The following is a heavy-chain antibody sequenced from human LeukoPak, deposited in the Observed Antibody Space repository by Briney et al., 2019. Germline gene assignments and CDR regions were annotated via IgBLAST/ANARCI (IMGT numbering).Heavy chain of an antibody. V-gene: IGHV3-23*01. J-gene: IGHJ4*02. CDR1: GFTFSSYG. Sequence: GGTLRLSCAASGFTFSSYGMSWVRQAPGKGLEWVSAISGSGGSTYYADSVKGRFTISRDNSKNTLYLQMNSLRAEDTAVYYCASSSGWYYFDYWGQGTLVTVSS. D-gene: IGHD6-19*01. CDR3: ASSSGWYYFDY. CDR2: ISGSGGST.